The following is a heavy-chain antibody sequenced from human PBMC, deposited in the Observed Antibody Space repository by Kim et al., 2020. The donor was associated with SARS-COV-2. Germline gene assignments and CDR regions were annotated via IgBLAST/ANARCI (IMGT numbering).Heavy chain of an antibody. CDR2: IHPNSGDT. CDR3: ARGQRDGSSYREL. CDR1: GYTFTDYY. V-gene: IGHV1-2*06. D-gene: IGHD5-12*01. J-gene: IGHJ4*02. Sequence: ASVKVSCKASGYTFTDYYIHWVRQAPGQGLEWMGRIHPNSGDTDYAQKFRDRVTMTRDTSVTTTYMEMSTLRSDDTAVFYCARGQRDGSSYRELWGQGTLVTVSS.